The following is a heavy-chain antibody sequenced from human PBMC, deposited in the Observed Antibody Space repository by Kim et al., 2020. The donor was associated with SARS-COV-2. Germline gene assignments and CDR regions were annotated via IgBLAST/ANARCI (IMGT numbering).Heavy chain of an antibody. V-gene: IGHV1-2*02. J-gene: IGHJ6*02. Sequence: ASVKVSCKASGYTFTGYYMHWVRQAPGQGLECIGWINPNSGGTNYAQKFQGRVTMTRDTSISTAYMELSRLRSDDTAVYYCARDLIQWFGELLSSYGMDVWGQGTTVTVSS. CDR3: ARDLIQWFGELLSSYGMDV. D-gene: IGHD3-10*01. CDR2: INPNSGGT. CDR1: GYTFTGYY.